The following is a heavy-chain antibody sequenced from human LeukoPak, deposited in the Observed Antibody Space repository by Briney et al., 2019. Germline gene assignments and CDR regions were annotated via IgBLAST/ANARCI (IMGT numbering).Heavy chain of an antibody. CDR1: GFTFGSYW. Sequence: GGSLSLFCAAYGFTFGSYWMACVRQAAGKGREWVANMRYDGSDKYYADSVKGRFTISRDNSNNSLYLQMNSLRAEDTAVYYCARDCSGFRCFLPDFYYNMDVWGQGTTVTVSS. CDR2: MRYDGSDK. J-gene: IGHJ6*02. V-gene: IGHV3-7*03. D-gene: IGHD3-3*01. CDR3: ARDCSGFRCFLPDFYYNMDV.